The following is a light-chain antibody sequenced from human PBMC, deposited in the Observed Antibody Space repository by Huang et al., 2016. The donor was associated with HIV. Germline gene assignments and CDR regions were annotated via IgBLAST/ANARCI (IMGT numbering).Light chain of an antibody. Sequence: EIVLTQSPGTLSLSPGERATLSCRASQSVSSDYLAWYQQKPGQAPRLLIYGASSRATGIPDRFSGSGSGTDFTLTISRLEPEDFAVYYCQQYGSSPPYTFDQGTRLEVK. J-gene: IGKJ2*01. CDR2: GAS. V-gene: IGKV3-20*01. CDR3: QQYGSSPPYT. CDR1: QSVSSDY.